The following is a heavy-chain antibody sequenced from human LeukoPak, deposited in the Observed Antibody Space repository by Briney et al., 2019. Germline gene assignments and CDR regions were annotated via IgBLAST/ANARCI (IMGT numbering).Heavy chain of an antibody. D-gene: IGHD5-18*01. Sequence: SVKVSCKASGGTFSSYAISWVRQAPGQVLEWMGRIIPILGIANYAQKFQGRVTITADKSTSTAYMELSSLRSEDTAVYYCARASRYSYGSDYWGQGTLVTVSS. J-gene: IGHJ4*02. CDR2: IIPILGIA. CDR1: GGTFSSYA. V-gene: IGHV1-69*04. CDR3: ARASRYSYGSDY.